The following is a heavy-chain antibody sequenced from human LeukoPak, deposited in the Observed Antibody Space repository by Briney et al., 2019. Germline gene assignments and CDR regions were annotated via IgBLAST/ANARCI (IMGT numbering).Heavy chain of an antibody. D-gene: IGHD2-2*02. CDR2: ISYDGSNK. CDR1: GFTFSSYG. J-gene: IGHJ6*02. CDR3: SGAYCSSTSCYTQLYYGMDV. Sequence: QPGRSLRLSCAAFGFTFSSYGMHWVRQAPGKGLEWVAVISYDGSNKYYADSVKGRFTISRDNSKNTLYLQMNSLRAEDTAVYYCSGAYCSSTSCYTQLYYGMDVWGQGTTVTVSS. V-gene: IGHV3-30*03.